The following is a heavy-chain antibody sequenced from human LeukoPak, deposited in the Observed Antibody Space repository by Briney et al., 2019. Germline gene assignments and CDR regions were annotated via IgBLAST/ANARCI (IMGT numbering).Heavy chain of an antibody. CDR2: IYTSGST. V-gene: IGHV4-4*07. D-gene: IGHD3-10*01. J-gene: IGHJ6*03. CDR1: GGSISSYY. Sequence: KPSETLSLTCTVSGGSISSYYWSWIRQPAGKGLEWIGRIYTSGSTNYNPSLKSRVTMSVDTSKNQFSLKLSSVTAADTAVYYCARGRGRPKYYYYYYMDVWGKGTTVTVSS. CDR3: ARGRGRPKYYYYYYMDV.